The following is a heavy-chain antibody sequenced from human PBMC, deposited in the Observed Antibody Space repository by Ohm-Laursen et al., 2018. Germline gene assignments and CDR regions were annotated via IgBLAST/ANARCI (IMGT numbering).Heavy chain of an antibody. Sequence: SLRLSCAASGFTFSSYAMIWVRQPSGKGLEWVSGISDSGGATYYADSVKGRFTISRDNSENTLYLQMNRLRAEDTAVYYCAKVSGGRWLQVGLVFDYWGQGTLVTVSS. D-gene: IGHD5-24*01. CDR1: GFTFSSYA. J-gene: IGHJ4*02. CDR3: AKVSGGRWLQVGLVFDY. V-gene: IGHV3-23*01. CDR2: ISDSGGAT.